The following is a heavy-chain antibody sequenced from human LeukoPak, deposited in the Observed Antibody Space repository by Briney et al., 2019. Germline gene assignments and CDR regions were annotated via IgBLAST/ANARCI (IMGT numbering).Heavy chain of an antibody. D-gene: IGHD3-9*01. CDR3: ARLTYYDILTGYYPDGMDV. CDR2: IYPGDSDT. CDR1: GYSFTSYW. V-gene: IGHV5-51*01. Sequence: GESLKISCKGSGYSFTSYWIGWVRQMPGKGLEWMGIIYPGDSDTRYSPSFQGQVTISADKSISTAYLQWSSLKASDTAMYYCARLTYYDILTGYYPDGMDVWGKGTTVTVSP. J-gene: IGHJ6*04.